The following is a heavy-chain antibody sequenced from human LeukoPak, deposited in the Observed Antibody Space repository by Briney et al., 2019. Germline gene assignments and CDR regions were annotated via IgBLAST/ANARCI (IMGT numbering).Heavy chain of an antibody. V-gene: IGHV3-74*01. CDR1: GFTFSSYA. D-gene: IGHD4-17*01. CDR2: IKTDGTIT. Sequence: PGGSLRLSCAASGFTFSSYAMSWVRQAPGKGLVWVSRIKTDGTITSYADSVEGRFTISRDNAKNTLYLQMNSLRAEDTAVYYCARDRTTVTVFDYWGQGILVTVSS. CDR3: ARDRTTVTVFDY. J-gene: IGHJ4*02.